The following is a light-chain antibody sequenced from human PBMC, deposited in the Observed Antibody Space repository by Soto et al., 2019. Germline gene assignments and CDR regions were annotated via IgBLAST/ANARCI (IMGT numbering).Light chain of an antibody. J-gene: IGKJ4*01. CDR1: QSVLYSSNNKNH. CDR3: QQYYTTPT. Sequence: DSGLSQTKNYLAVSLGERATINCKSSQSVLYSSNNKNHLAWYQQRPGQPPKLLIYWASTRESGVPDRFSGSGSGTDFTLTISSLQAEDVAVYYCQQYYTTPTFGGGTKVDIK. CDR2: WAS. V-gene: IGKV4-1*01.